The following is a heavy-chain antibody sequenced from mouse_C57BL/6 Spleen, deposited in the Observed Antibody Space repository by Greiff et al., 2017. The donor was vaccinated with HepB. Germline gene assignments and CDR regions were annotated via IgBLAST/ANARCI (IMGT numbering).Heavy chain of an antibody. CDR3: TPYYYGSSWGFAY. V-gene: IGHV14-4*01. Sequence: VQLQQSGAELVRPGASVKLSCTASGFNIKDDYMHWVKQRPEQGLEWIGWIDPENGDTEYASKFQGKATITADTSSNTAYLQLSSLTSEDTAVYYCTPYYYGSSWGFAYWGQGTLVTVSA. J-gene: IGHJ3*01. CDR1: GFNIKDDY. CDR2: IDPENGDT. D-gene: IGHD1-1*01.